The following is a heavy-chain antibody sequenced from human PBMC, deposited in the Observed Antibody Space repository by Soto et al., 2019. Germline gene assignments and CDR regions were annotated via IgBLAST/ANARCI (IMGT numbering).Heavy chain of an antibody. Sequence: QLQLQESGSGLVKPSQTLSLTCAVSGGSISGGDSWSWIRQPPGKGLEWIGYIYHNGNTYYNPSLKSRVPLSVDRSKNQFSLELKSVPAADTAVYYCVRVKGGSYYVDYWGQGTPVTVSS. J-gene: IGHJ4*02. V-gene: IGHV4-30-2*01. CDR3: VRVKGGSYYVDY. CDR2: IYHNGNT. D-gene: IGHD1-26*01. CDR1: GGSISGGDS.